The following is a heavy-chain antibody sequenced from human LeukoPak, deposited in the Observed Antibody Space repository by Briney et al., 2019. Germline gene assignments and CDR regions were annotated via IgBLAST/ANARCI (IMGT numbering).Heavy chain of an antibody. D-gene: IGHD3-16*02. CDR3: ATSYYFDY. V-gene: IGHV1-69*06. Sequence: SVKVSCKASGGTFSSYAISWVRQAPGQGLEWMGGIIPIFGTANYAQKFQGRVTMTEDTSTDTAYMELSSLRSEDTAVYYCATSYYFDYWGQGTLVTVSS. CDR2: IIPIFGTA. J-gene: IGHJ4*02. CDR1: GGTFSSYA.